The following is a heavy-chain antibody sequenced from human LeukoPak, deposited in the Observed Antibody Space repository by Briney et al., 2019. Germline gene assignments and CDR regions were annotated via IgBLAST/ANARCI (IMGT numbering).Heavy chain of an antibody. CDR2: IKQDGSEV. CDR1: GFTFTEYW. J-gene: IGHJ6*03. Sequence: PGGSLRLSCAASGFTFTEYWMTWVRQAPGQRLEWVANIKQDGSEVYYVDSVEGRFTISRDNTKNSVYLQMNGLGVEDTAVYYCAREAHCGGPSCLAVSYMDVWGEGTTVTVSS. D-gene: IGHD2-21*01. V-gene: IGHV3-7*01. CDR3: AREAHCGGPSCLAVSYMDV.